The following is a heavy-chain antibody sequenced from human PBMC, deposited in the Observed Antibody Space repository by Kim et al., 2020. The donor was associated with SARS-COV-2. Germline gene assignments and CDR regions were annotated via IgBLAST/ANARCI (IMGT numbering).Heavy chain of an antibody. Sequence: SETLSLTCTVSGGSISSYYWSWIRQPPGKGLEWIGYIYYSGSTNYNPSLKSRVTISVDTSKNQFSLKLSSVTAADTAVYYCARSPTDAFDIWGQGTMVTVSS. V-gene: IGHV4-59*13. CDR2: IYYSGST. J-gene: IGHJ3*02. CDR3: ARSPTDAFDI. CDR1: GGSISSYY.